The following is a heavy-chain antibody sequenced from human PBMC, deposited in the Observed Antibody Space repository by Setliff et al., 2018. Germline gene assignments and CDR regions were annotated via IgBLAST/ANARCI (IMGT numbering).Heavy chain of an antibody. CDR1: GYTFTGYY. D-gene: IGHD3-22*01. Sequence: ASVKVSCKASGYTFTGYYMHWVRQAPGQGLEWMGIINPSGGFTSYAQKFQDRVTMTRDTSTSTVYMELSSLRSGDTAMYYCARDGDNYYDSSGYYLNHAFDIWGQGTMVTVSS. CDR2: INPSGGFT. J-gene: IGHJ3*02. CDR3: ARDGDNYYDSSGYYLNHAFDI. V-gene: IGHV1-46*01.